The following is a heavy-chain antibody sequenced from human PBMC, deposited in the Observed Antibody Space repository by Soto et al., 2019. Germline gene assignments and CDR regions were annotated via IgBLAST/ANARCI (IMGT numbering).Heavy chain of an antibody. CDR1: GFTFRNYA. Sequence: GGSLRLSCAASGFTFRNYAMTWVRQAPGKGLEWVSGISGNGGTTYYADSVKGRFTTSRDISKNTVYLQMNSLRAEDTAVYYCAKDQIQLWPYGMDVWGQGTTVTVSS. CDR2: ISGNGGTT. CDR3: AKDQIQLWPYGMDV. V-gene: IGHV3-23*01. D-gene: IGHD5-18*01. J-gene: IGHJ6*02.